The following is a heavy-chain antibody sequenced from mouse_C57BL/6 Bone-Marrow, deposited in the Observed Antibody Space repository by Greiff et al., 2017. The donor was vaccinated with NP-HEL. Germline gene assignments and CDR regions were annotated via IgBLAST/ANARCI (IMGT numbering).Heavy chain of an antibody. V-gene: IGHV1-78*01. CDR3: AITCTGGGYYDAMDY. D-gene: IGHD1-1*01. J-gene: IGHJ4*01. Sequence: VQLQQSDAEFGQPGASVQISCKVSGYTFTDHTIHWMQQRPEQGLEWIGYIYPRDGSTKYHEKFKGHATVTADKSSSTAYMQLNSLTAEDSAVYFGAITCTGGGYYDAMDYWGQGTSVTVAS. CDR1: GYTFTDHT. CDR2: IYPRDGST.